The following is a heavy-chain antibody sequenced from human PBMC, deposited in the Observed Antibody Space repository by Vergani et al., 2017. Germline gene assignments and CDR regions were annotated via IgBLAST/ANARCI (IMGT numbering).Heavy chain of an antibody. D-gene: IGHD6-19*01. V-gene: IGHV3-15*01. CDR1: GFTFSNAW. CDR2: IKSKTDGGTT. CDR3: TRDGPGQWLVGKPTYYYYGMDV. J-gene: IGHJ6*02. Sequence: EVQLVESGGGLVKPGGSLRLSCAASGFTFSNAWMSWVRQAPGKGLEWVGRIKSKTDGGTTDYAAPVKGRFTISRDDSKNTLYLQMNSLKTEDTAVYYCTRDGPGQWLVGKPTYYYYGMDVWGQGTTVTVSS.